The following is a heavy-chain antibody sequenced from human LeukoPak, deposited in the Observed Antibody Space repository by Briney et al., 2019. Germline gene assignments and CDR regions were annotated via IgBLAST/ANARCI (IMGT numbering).Heavy chain of an antibody. CDR3: ARAYIMGATRWFDP. CDR2: IFTGGST. D-gene: IGHD1-26*01. J-gene: IGHJ5*02. V-gene: IGHV3-53*01. CDR1: GFTFSSCA. Sequence: GGSLRLSYAASGFTFSSCAMNWVRQAPGKGLQWVSVIFTGGSTYYSDSVRGRFTVSRDNSKNTLYLQMSGLRAEDTAMYYCARAYIMGATRWFDPWGQGTLVTVSS.